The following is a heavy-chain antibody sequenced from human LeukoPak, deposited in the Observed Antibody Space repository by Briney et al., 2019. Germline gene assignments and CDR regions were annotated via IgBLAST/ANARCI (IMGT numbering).Heavy chain of an antibody. V-gene: IGHV4-34*01. Sequence: SETLSLTCAVYGGSFSGYYWSWIRQPPGKGREWVGEINHSGSTNYSQSLESRVTISVDTSKNQFSLKLSSVTAADTAVYYCARGVDSSGYYVDYWGQGPVVTVSS. J-gene: IGHJ4*02. CDR2: INHSGST. CDR3: ARGVDSSGYYVDY. D-gene: IGHD3-22*01. CDR1: GGSFSGYY.